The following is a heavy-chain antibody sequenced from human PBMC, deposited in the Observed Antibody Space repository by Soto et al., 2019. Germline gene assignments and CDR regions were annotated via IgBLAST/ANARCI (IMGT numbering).Heavy chain of an antibody. CDR1: GYTFTNYG. CDR3: ARDSDIAAPGTIGY. J-gene: IGHJ4*02. V-gene: IGHV1-18*01. CDR2: ISAYNGNT. D-gene: IGHD6-13*01. Sequence: GASVKVSCKASGYTFTNYGISWVRQAPGQGLEWMGWISAYNGNTNYAQKLQVRVTMTTDTSTSTAYMELRSLRSDDTAVYYCARDSDIAAPGTIGYWGQGTLVTVSS.